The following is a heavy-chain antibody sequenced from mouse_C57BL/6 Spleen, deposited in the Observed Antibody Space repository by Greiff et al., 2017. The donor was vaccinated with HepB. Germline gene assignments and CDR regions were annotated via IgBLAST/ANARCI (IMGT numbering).Heavy chain of an antibody. CDR1: GFSLTSYA. Sequence: VMLVESGPGLVAPSQSLSITCTVSGFSLTSYAISWVRQPPGKGLEWLGVIWTGGGTNYNSALKSRLSISKDNSKSQVFLKMNSLQTDDTARYYCAGSTMVTTTGWFAYWGQGTLVTVSA. CDR3: AGSTMVTTTGWFAY. D-gene: IGHD2-2*01. CDR2: IWTGGGT. V-gene: IGHV2-9-1*01. J-gene: IGHJ3*01.